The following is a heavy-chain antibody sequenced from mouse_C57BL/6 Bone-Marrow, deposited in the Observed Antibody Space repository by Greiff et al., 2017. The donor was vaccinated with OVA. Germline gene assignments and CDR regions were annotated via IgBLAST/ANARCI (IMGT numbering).Heavy chain of an antibody. Sequence: DVKLVESGGDLVKPGGSLKLSCAASGFTFSSYGMPWVRQTPDKRLEWVATISSGGSYTYYPDSVKGRFTISRDNAKNTLYLQMSSLKSKDTAVYYCARHRGAWYFDVWGTGTTVTVSS. J-gene: IGHJ1*03. D-gene: IGHD2-14*01. V-gene: IGHV5-6*02. CDR2: ISSGGSYT. CDR1: GFTFSSYG. CDR3: ARHRGAWYFDV.